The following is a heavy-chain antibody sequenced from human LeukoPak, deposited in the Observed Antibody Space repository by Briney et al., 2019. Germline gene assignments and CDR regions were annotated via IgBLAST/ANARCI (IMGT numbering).Heavy chain of an antibody. CDR2: MNPNSGNT. CDR1: GYTFTNYD. CDR3: ARRHGRCSDGSCYYPDY. V-gene: IGHV1-8*01. D-gene: IGHD2-15*01. J-gene: IGHJ4*02. Sequence: PWASVKVSCKASGYTFTNYDINWVRQATGQGLEWMGWMNPNSGNTGYAQKFQGRITMTRNSSITTAYMELSRLRSEDTAVYYCARRHGRCSDGSCYYPDYWGQGTLVTVSS.